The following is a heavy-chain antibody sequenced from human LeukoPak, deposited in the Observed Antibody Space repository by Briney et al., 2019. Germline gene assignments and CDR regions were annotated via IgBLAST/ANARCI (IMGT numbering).Heavy chain of an antibody. V-gene: IGHV5-51*01. J-gene: IGHJ4*02. CDR3: ARQYYYDSSGLYFDY. Sequence: GESLKISCKGSGYSFTSYWIGWVRHMRGKGLEWMGIISPGDSDTRYSPSFQGQVTISADKSISTAYLQWSSLKASDTAMYYCARQYYYDSSGLYFDYWGQGTLVTVSS. CDR2: ISPGDSDT. CDR1: GYSFTSYW. D-gene: IGHD3-22*01.